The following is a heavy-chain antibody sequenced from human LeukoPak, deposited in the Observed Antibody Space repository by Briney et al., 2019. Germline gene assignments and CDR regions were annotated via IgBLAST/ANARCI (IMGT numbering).Heavy chain of an antibody. J-gene: IGHJ6*02. CDR1: GFTFSSYA. V-gene: IGHV3-30*04. D-gene: IGHD6-13*01. CDR3: ASYKWYSSSWYPGMDV. Sequence: GRSLRLSCAASGFTFSSYAMHWVRQAPGRGLEWVAVISYDGSNKYYADSVKGRFTISRDNSKNTLYLQMNSLRAEDTAVYYCASYKWYSSSWYPGMDVWGQGTTVTVSS. CDR2: ISYDGSNK.